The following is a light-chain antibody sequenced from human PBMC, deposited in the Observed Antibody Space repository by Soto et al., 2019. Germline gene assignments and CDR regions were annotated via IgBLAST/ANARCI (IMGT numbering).Light chain of an antibody. CDR3: ATWDDSLNVFYV. CDR1: TSNIGSNY. Sequence: VLTQPPSASGTPGQGVTISCSGSTSNIGSNYVYWYQQLPGTAPKLLIYRNNQRPSGVPDRFSGSKSGTSASLAISGLRSDDESDYFCATWDDSLNVFYVFGTGTKVTVL. J-gene: IGLJ1*01. V-gene: IGLV1-47*01. CDR2: RNN.